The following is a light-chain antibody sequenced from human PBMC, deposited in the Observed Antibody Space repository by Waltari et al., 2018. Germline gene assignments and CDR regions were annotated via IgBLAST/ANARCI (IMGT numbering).Light chain of an antibody. J-gene: IGKJ1*01. Sequence: DIQMTQSPSAVSASVGDRVTITCRASQDISNYLAWFQQKPGKAPKRLRFAASSLQSGVPSRFSGSGSATEFTLTISSMQPEDFGTYYCLQDNTYPWTFGQGTRVEI. CDR2: AAS. CDR1: QDISNY. CDR3: LQDNTYPWT. V-gene: IGKV1-17*03.